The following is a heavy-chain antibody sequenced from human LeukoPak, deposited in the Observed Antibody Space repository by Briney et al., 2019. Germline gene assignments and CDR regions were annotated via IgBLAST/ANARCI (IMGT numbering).Heavy chain of an antibody. CDR2: INPNSGGT. D-gene: IGHD4-23*01. Sequence: ASVKVSCKASGYTFTGYYMHWVRQVPGQGLEWMGWINPNSGGTNYAQKFQGRVTMTRDTSISTAYMELSRLRSDDTAVYYCARDTIEHNYGGPLLYFDYWGQGTLVTVSS. V-gene: IGHV1-2*02. J-gene: IGHJ4*02. CDR1: GYTFTGYY. CDR3: ARDTIEHNYGGPLLYFDY.